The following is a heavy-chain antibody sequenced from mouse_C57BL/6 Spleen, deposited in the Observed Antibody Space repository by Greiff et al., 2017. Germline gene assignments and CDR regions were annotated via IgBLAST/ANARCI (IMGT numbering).Heavy chain of an antibody. J-gene: IGHJ2*01. D-gene: IGHD2-4*01. V-gene: IGHV1-55*01. CDR3: ARGGNDYDGFDY. CDR2: IYPGSGST. Sequence: QVQLQQPGAELVKPGASVKMSCKASGYTFTSYWITWVKQRPGQGLEWIGDIYPGSGSTNYNEKFKSKATLTVDTSSSTAYMQLSSLTSEDSAVYYCARGGNDYDGFDYWGQGTTLTVSS. CDR1: GYTFTSYW.